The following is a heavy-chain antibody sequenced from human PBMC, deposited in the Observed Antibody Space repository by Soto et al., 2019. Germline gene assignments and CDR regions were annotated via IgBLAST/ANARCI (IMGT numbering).Heavy chain of an antibody. CDR2: ISGYNGNT. CDR1: CYTFINYG. Sequence: SVKVSSKPSCYTFINYGISWVRQAPGQGLEWMGWISGYNGNTNYAQKVQGRVTMTTDPSTRTAYMELRSLRSDDTAVYYCARDNYERSGYFDYWGQGTRVTVSS. V-gene: IGHV1-18*04. J-gene: IGHJ4*02. CDR3: ARDNYERSGYFDY. D-gene: IGHD3-22*01.